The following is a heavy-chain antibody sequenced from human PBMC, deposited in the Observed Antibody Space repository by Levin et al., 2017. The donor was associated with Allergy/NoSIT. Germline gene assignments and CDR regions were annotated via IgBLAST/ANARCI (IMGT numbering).Heavy chain of an antibody. D-gene: IGHD2-2*02. J-gene: IGHJ5*02. Sequence: GESLKISCKASGYTFTSYGISWVRQAPGQGLEWMGWISAYNGNTKYAQKLQGRVTMTTDTSTSTAYIELRSLRSDDTAVYYCARANIVVLPAAILLSVNNWFDPWGQGTLVTVSS. CDR2: ISAYNGNT. V-gene: IGHV1-18*01. CDR3: ARANIVVLPAAILLSVNNWFDP. CDR1: GYTFTSYG.